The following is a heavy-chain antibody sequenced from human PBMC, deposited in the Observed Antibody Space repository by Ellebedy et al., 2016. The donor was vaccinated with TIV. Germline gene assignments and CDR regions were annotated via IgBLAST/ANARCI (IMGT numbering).Heavy chain of an antibody. V-gene: IGHV1-69*13. CDR1: GGTFSSFA. CDR2: IIGMFGTA. CDR3: ARHSGYHAISYLAY. J-gene: IGHJ4*02. D-gene: IGHD5-12*01. Sequence: SVKVSCKASGGTFSSFAISWVRQAPGQGLEWMGGIIGMFGTASYAQKFLARVPITADEFTSTAYMEMSSLRSEETAVYYCARHSGYHAISYLAYWGQGTLVTVSS.